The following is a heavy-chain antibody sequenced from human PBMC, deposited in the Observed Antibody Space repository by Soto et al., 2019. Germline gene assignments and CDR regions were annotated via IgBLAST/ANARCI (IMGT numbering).Heavy chain of an antibody. CDR3: ARERSVGYCITTTCPNPFYYNAMDV. V-gene: IGHV1-69*12. CDR2: IIPVFGTP. J-gene: IGHJ6*02. D-gene: IGHD2-2*01. CDR1: GGTFTNYA. Sequence: QVQLVQSGAEVKKPGSSLKVSCKASGGTFTNYAFSWVRQAPGQGLEWMGGIIPVFGTPDYAQKFQGRVTITADESTRTASMELSSLRSDDTAVYYCARERSVGYCITTTCPNPFYYNAMDVWGQGTTVTVSS.